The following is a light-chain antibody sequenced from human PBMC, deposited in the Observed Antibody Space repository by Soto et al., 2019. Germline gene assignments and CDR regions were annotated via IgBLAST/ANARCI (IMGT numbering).Light chain of an antibody. CDR2: GAS. J-gene: IGKJ1*01. Sequence: ELGWTQSPGTLSLSPGERATLSCRASQSVSSSYLAWYQQKPGQAPRLLIYGASIRATGIPDRFSGSGSGTDFTITISRLETEDFDVYYCQQYGSSPWTYGHGTKVEIK. V-gene: IGKV3-20*01. CDR1: QSVSSSY. CDR3: QQYGSSPWT.